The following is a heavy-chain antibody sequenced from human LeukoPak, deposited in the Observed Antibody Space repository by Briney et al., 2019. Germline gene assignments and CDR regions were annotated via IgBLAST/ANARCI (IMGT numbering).Heavy chain of an antibody. CDR3: ARHNRGRWLQLGRDY. J-gene: IGHJ4*02. CDR2: INHSGST. D-gene: IGHD5-24*01. CDR1: GGSFSGYY. V-gene: IGHV4-34*01. Sequence: KPSETLSLTCAVYGGSFSGYYWSWICQPPGKGLEWIGEINHSGSTNYNPSLKSRVTISVDTSKNQFSLKLSSVTAADTAVYYCARHNRGRWLQLGRDYWGQGTLVTVSS.